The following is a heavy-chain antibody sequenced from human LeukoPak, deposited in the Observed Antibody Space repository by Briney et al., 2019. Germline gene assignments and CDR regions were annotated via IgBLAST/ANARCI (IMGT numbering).Heavy chain of an antibody. Sequence: SVTVSFTASGGTFIIYAISWVRQAPGQGLEWMGGIIPIFGTANYAQKFQGRVTITADESTSTAYMELSSLRSEDTAVYYCARDLRLRRRVSYYDFKYGMDVWGQGTTVTVSS. CDR3: ARDLRLRRRVSYYDFKYGMDV. V-gene: IGHV1-69*13. CDR1: GGTFIIYA. CDR2: IIPIFGTA. J-gene: IGHJ6*02. D-gene: IGHD3-3*01.